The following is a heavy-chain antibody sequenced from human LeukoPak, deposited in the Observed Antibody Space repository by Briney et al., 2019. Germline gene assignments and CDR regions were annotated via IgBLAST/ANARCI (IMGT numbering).Heavy chain of an antibody. J-gene: IGHJ3*02. CDR1: GFTFSSYS. D-gene: IGHD6-19*01. Sequence: GGSLRLSCAASGFTFSSYSINWVRQAPGKGLEWVSSISSSSSYIYYADSVEGRFTISRDNAKNSLYLQMNSLRAEDTAVYYCATSRRSSGWTDAFEIWGQGTMVSVSS. CDR2: ISSSSSYI. CDR3: ATSRRSSGWTDAFEI. V-gene: IGHV3-21*01.